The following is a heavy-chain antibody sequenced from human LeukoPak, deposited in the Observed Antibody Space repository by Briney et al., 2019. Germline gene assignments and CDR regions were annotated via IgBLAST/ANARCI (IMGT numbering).Heavy chain of an antibody. Sequence: GGSLRLSCAASGFIVGSNYMSWVRRAPGKGLEWVSGISPSGDITYYADSVKGRLTISRDNSKNTLYLEVISLTAEDTAVYYCAKDDAWLRFGEWSQGTLVTVSS. CDR2: ISPSGDIT. J-gene: IGHJ4*02. CDR3: AKDDAWLRFGE. D-gene: IGHD3-10*01. CDR1: GFIVGSNY. V-gene: IGHV3-23*01.